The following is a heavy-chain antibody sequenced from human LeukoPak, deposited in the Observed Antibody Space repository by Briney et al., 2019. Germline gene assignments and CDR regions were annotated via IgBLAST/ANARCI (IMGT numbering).Heavy chain of an antibody. CDR2: ISSSSSFL. CDR1: GFTFSRYS. V-gene: IGHV3-21*01. CDR3: ARDPPLGSCSTISCPHLDY. Sequence: NSGGSLRLSCAASGFTFSRYSMNWVRQAPGKGLEWVSSISSSSSFLYYADSVKGRFTISRDNAKNSLYLQMNSLRAEDTAVYYCARDPPLGSCSTISCPHLDYWGQGTLVTVSS. J-gene: IGHJ4*02. D-gene: IGHD2-2*01.